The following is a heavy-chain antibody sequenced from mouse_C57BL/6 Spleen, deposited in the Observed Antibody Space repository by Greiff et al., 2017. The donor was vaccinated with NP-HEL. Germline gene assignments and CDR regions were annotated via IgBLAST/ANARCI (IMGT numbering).Heavy chain of an antibody. CDR3: ARPYYGNLYAMDY. CDR1: GYTFTSYG. Sequence: QVQLQQSGAELARPGASVKLSCKASGYTFTSYGISWVKQRTGQGLEWIGEIYPRSGNTYYNEKFKGKATLTADKSSSTAYMELRSLTSEDSAVYFCARPYYGNLYAMDYWGQGTSVTVSS. J-gene: IGHJ4*01. CDR2: IYPRSGNT. D-gene: IGHD2-10*01. V-gene: IGHV1-81*01.